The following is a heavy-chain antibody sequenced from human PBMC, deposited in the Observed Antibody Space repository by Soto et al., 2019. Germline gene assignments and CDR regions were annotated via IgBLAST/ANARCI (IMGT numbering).Heavy chain of an antibody. Sequence: QVQLVESGGGVVQPGGSLRLSCAASGFIFSGYAMHWVRQAPGKGLEWVAVISYDGNTQYYTYSVKGRFTVSRDNSNNILYVEMNSLRDEDTAMYYCAKETNAYEINFWGQGTLVTVSP. CDR2: ISYDGNTQ. D-gene: IGHD3-9*01. V-gene: IGHV3-30-3*01. J-gene: IGHJ4*02. CDR1: GFIFSGYA. CDR3: AKETNAYEINF.